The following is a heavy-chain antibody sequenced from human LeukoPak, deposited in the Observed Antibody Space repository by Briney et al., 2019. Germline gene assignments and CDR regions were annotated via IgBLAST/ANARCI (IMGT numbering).Heavy chain of an antibody. Sequence: GASVKVSCKASGYTFTSYAMNWVRQAPGQGLEWMGWINTNTGNPTYAQGFTGRFVFSLDTSVSTAYLQICSLKAEDTAVYYCASTRGPYYYYYYGMDVWGQGTTVTVSS. CDR1: GYTFTSYA. CDR3: ASTRGPYYYYYYGMDV. V-gene: IGHV7-4-1*01. J-gene: IGHJ6*02. CDR2: INTNTGNP. D-gene: IGHD1-26*01.